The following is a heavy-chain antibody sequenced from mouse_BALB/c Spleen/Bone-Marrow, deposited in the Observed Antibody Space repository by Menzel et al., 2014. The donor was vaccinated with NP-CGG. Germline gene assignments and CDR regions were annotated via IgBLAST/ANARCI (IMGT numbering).Heavy chain of an antibody. J-gene: IGHJ3*01. D-gene: IGHD2-2*01. V-gene: IGHV3-6*02. CDR1: GYSITSGYY. CDR2: ISYDGSN. Sequence: EVQRVESGPGLVKPSQSLSLTCSVTGYSITSGYYWNWIRQFPGNRLEWMGYISYDGSNNYNPSLKNRISITRDTSKNQFFLRLNSVTTEDTATYYCAIYGYDGGFAYWGQGTLVTVSA. CDR3: AIYGYDGGFAY.